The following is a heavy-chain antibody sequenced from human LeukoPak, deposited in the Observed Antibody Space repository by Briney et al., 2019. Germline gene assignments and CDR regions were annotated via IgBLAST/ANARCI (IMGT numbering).Heavy chain of an antibody. Sequence: PSETLSLTCTVSGGSISNYYWSWIRQPPGKGLEYIGYIYYTGSTNYNPSLASRVTISVDPSKNPFSVQLNSVTAADTAVYYCVRDQEDSNVFEIWGRRTMVTVSS. V-gene: IGHV4-59*01. CDR3: VRDQEDSNVFEI. CDR1: GGSISNYY. CDR2: IYYTGST. D-gene: IGHD2-15*01. J-gene: IGHJ3*02.